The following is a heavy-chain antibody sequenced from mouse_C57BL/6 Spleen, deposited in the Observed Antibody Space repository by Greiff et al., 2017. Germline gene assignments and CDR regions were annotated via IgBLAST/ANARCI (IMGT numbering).Heavy chain of an antibody. CDR1: GFTFSSYA. J-gene: IGHJ2*01. D-gene: IGHD2-5*01. V-gene: IGHV5-9-1*02. CDR3: TRTYYSNYGYFDY. CDR2: ISSGGDYI. Sequence: EVMLVESGEGLVKPGGSLKLSCAASGFTFSSYAMSWVRQTPEKRLEWVAYISSGGDYIYYADTVKGRFTISRDNARNTLYLQMSSLKSEDTAMYYCTRTYYSNYGYFDYWGQGTTLTVSS.